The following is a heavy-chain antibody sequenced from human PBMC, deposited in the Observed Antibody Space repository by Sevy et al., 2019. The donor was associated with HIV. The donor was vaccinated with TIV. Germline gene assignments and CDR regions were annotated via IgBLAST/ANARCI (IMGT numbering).Heavy chain of an antibody. CDR3: ARTMWYYLFAY. D-gene: IGHD3-10*01. CDR2: IKQDGTEK. J-gene: IGHJ4*02. CDR1: GFTFSNYW. V-gene: IGHV3-7*01. Sequence: GGSLRLSCTASGFTFSNYWMSWVRQAPGKGLEWVANIKQDGTEKNYVDSVKGRFIISRDNARDSVYLQMNSLGVDETARYYCARTMWYYLFAYWGQGAPVTVSS.